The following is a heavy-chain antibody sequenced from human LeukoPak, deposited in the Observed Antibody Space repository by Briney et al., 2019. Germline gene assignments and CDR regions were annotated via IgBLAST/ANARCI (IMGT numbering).Heavy chain of an antibody. V-gene: IGHV3-30-3*01. CDR1: GFTFSSYA. J-gene: IGHJ5*02. Sequence: QTGGSLRLSCAASGFTFSSYAMHWVRQAPGKGLEWVAVISYDGSNKYYADSVKGRFTISRDNSKNTLYLQMNSLRAEDTAVYYCARTAMITFGGVIVPPYPWGQGTLITVSS. CDR3: ARTAMITFGGVIVPPYP. CDR2: ISYDGSNK. D-gene: IGHD3-16*02.